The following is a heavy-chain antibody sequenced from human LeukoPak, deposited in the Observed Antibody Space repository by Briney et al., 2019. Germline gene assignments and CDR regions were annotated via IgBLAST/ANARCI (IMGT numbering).Heavy chain of an antibody. J-gene: IGHJ5*02. CDR2: INHSGST. CDR1: GGSFSGYY. V-gene: IGHV4-34*01. D-gene: IGHD2-15*01. Sequence: PSETLSLTCAVYGGSFSGYYWGWIRQPPGEGLQWIGEINHSGSTNYNPSLKSRVTISVDTSKNQFSLKLSSVTAADTAVYYCATSGGPMNWFDPWGQGTLVTVSS. CDR3: ATSGGPMNWFDP.